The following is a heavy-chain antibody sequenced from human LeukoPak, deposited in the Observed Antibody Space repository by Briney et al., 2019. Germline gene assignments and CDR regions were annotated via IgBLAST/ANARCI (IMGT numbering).Heavy chain of an antibody. J-gene: IGHJ4*02. V-gene: IGHV3-7*03. D-gene: IGHD4-17*01. CDR2: IKQDGSEK. CDR1: GFTFSSYW. Sequence: GGSLRLSCVASGFTFSSYWMSWVRQAPGKGLECVANIKQDGSEKYYVDSVKGRFTISRDNAKNSLYLQMNSLRAEDTAVYYCARCRTTVTTMPGYWGQGTLVTVSS. CDR3: ARCRTTVTTMPGY.